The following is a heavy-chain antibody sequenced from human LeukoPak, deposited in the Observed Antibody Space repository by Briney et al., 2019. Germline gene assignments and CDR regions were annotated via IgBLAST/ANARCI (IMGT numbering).Heavy chain of an antibody. CDR2: IYYSGST. CDR3: ARGSHGNWFDP. J-gene: IGHJ5*02. Sequence: SETLSLTCTVSGGSISSGDYYWSWIRQPPGKGLEWIGYIYYSGSTYYNPSLKSRVTTSVDTSKNQFSLKLSSVTAADTAVYYCARGSHGNWFDPWGQGTLVTVSS. CDR1: GGSISSGDYY. V-gene: IGHV4-30-4*01.